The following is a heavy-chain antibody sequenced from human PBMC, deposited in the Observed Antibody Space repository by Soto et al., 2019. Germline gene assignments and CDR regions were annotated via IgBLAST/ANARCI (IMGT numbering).Heavy chain of an antibody. J-gene: IGHJ6*02. V-gene: IGHV1-69*06. Sequence: SVKVSCKASGGTFSSYAISWVRQAPGQGLEWMGGIIPIFGTAKYAQKFQGRVTITAVKSTSTAYMELSSLRSEDTAVYYCERAPNYCGSGSFYYYYYGMDVWGQGTTVTVSS. CDR2: IIPIFGTA. CDR3: ERAPNYCGSGSFYYYYYGMDV. D-gene: IGHD3-10*01. CDR1: GGTFSSYA.